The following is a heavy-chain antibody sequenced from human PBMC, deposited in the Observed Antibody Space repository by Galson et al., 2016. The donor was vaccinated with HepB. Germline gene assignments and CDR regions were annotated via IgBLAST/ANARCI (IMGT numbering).Heavy chain of an antibody. D-gene: IGHD3-9*01. V-gene: IGHV1-46*01. CDR2: INPSGDGT. CDR3: ARGAYNILTFGY. Sequence: CKASGYTFTNYSMHWVRQAPGQGLEWMGMINPSGDGTSYAQKFQGRVTMTRDPSTSTVYMELSSLRSDDTAVYYCARGAYNILTFGYWGQGTLVTVSS. J-gene: IGHJ4*02. CDR1: GYTFTNYS.